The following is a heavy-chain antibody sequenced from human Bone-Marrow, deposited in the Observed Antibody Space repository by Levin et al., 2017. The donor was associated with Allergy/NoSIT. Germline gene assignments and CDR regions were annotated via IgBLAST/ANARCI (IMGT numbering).Heavy chain of an antibody. Sequence: GESLKISCKASGYTFTGHFIHWNRQAPGQGLEWMGWINPNSGDTDYAQKFQGRVTMTKDTSTSTAYMELSGLRSDDTARYYCVRGGNITMVREVNRVVFDKWGQGTMVTVSS. CDR2: INPNSGDT. D-gene: IGHD3-10*01. CDR1: GYTFTGHF. V-gene: IGHV1-2*02. J-gene: IGHJ3*02. CDR3: VRGGNITMVREVNRVVFDK.